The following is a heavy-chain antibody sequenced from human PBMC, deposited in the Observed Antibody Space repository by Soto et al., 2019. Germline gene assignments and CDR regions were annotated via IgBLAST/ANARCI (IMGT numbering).Heavy chain of an antibody. CDR1: GGSISSGDYY. D-gene: IGHD6-6*01. J-gene: IGHJ5*02. CDR3: ARARPDGPRLDP. Sequence: QVQLQESGPGLVKPSQTLSLTCTVSGGSISSGDYYWSWIRQPPGKGLEWIGYIYYSGSTHYNPSLKSRVTISVDTSKNQSSLKLSSVTAADPAVYYCARARPDGPRLDPWGQGTLVTVSS. V-gene: IGHV4-30-4*01. CDR2: IYYSGST.